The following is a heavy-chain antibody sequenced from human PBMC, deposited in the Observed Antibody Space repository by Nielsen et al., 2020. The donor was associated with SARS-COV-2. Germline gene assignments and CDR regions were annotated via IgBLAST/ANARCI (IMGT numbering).Heavy chain of an antibody. V-gene: IGHV5-51*01. CDR2: IYPGDSDT. Sequence: GESLKISCKASGYSFTNYWIGWVRQMPGKGLEWMGIIYPGDSDTRYSPSFEGQVTISADESISTTYLQWRSLKASDTAVYYCAREGRDDSGTERHGMDVWGRGTTVTVSS. CDR1: GYSFTNYW. D-gene: IGHD3-10*01. CDR3: AREGRDDSGTERHGMDV. J-gene: IGHJ6*02.